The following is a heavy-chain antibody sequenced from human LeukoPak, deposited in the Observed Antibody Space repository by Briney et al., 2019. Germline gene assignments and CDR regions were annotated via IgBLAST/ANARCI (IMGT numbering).Heavy chain of an antibody. J-gene: IGHJ4*02. CDR1: GFTFSDYY. CDR2: ISSSGSTL. CDR3: ARTVDTEPLGFDY. Sequence: GGSLRLSCAASGFTFSDYYMSWIRQAPGKGLEWVSYISSSGSTLYYADFVKGRFTISRDNAKNSLYLQMNSLRAEDTAVYYCARTVDTEPLGFDYWGQGTLVTVSS. D-gene: IGHD5-18*01. V-gene: IGHV3-11*04.